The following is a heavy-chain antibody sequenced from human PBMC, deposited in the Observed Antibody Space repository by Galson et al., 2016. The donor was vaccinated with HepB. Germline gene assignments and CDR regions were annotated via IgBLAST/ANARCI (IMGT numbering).Heavy chain of an antibody. CDR2: ISSSSNTI. V-gene: IGHV3-48*02. CDR3: ARGNRPSSYFYYGMDV. CDR1: GFTFSTYS. J-gene: IGHJ6*02. D-gene: IGHD1-14*01. Sequence: LRLSCAASGFTFSTYSMNWVRQSPGKGLEWISYISSSSNTIEYADSVKGRCTISRDNAKNSLYLQMNSLRDEDTAVYYCARGNRPSSYFYYGMDVWGQGTTVTVSS.